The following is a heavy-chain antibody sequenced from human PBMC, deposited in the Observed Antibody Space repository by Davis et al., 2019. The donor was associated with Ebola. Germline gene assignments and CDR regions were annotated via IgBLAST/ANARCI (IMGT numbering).Heavy chain of an antibody. CDR1: GFTFSSFA. V-gene: IGHV3-23*01. J-gene: IGHJ4*02. CDR2: ITNSGVNT. D-gene: IGHD2-2*01. Sequence: GESLKISCAASGFTFSSFALTWVRQAPGKGLEWVSAITNSGVNTFYADSVKGRFTISRDNSKNTLYLQMNSLRAEDTAVYYCAKTVRYCSNSICYFFDYWGQGTLVTVSS. CDR3: AKTVRYCSNSICYFFDY.